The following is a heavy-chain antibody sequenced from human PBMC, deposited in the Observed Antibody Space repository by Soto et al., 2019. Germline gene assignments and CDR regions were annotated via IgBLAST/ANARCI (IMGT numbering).Heavy chain of an antibody. D-gene: IGHD3-10*01. CDR3: ARDSGAGLWFGEAIFDP. J-gene: IGHJ5*02. CDR2: ISAYNGNT. Sequence: QVQLVQSGAEVKKPGASVKVSCKASGYTFTSYGISWVRQAPGQGLEWMGWISAYNGNTNYAQKLQGRVTMTTDTSTSTAYMELRSLRSGDTAVYYCARDSGAGLWFGEAIFDPWGQGTLVTVSS. CDR1: GYTFTSYG. V-gene: IGHV1-18*01.